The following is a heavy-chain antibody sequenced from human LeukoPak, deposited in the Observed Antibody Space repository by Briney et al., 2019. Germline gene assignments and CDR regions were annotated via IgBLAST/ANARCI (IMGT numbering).Heavy chain of an antibody. CDR3: AKAYHYGAGSPFDY. CDR2: ISARGDNT. J-gene: IGHJ4*02. CDR1: GFTFTNYA. V-gene: IGHV3-23*01. Sequence: GGSLRLSCAASGFTFTNYAMSWVRQAPGKGLEWVSAISARGDNTYYADSVKGRFSIPRDNSQNTQYLQMNSLRAEDTAIYYCAKAYHYGAGSPFDYWGQGILVTVSS. D-gene: IGHD3-10*01.